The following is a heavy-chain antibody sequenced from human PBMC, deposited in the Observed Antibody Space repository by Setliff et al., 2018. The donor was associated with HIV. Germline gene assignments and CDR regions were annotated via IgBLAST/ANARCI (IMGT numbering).Heavy chain of an antibody. J-gene: IGHJ4*02. CDR3: TSIELAAMVPVDY. CDR1: GFTLSNHV. D-gene: IGHD5-18*01. Sequence: GGSLRLSCAASGFTLSNHVMNWVRQAPGTGLEWVSAISTSGGAADYADSVKGRFTISRENAKNSLYLQMNNVRAGDTAVYYCTSIELAAMVPVDYWGQGTLVTVSS. V-gene: IGHV3-21*06. CDR2: ISTSGGAA.